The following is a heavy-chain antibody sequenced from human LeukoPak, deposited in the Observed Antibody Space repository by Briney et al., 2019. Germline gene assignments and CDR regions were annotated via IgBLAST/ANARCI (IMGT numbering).Heavy chain of an antibody. Sequence: GGSLRLSCAASRFTFSSSSMNWVRQAPGKGLEWVSSISSSSSYIYYADSVKGRFTISRDNAKNSLYLQMNSLRAEDTAVYYCARSNGYSSSWYYFDYWGQGTLVTVSS. D-gene: IGHD6-13*01. CDR1: RFTFSSSS. CDR2: ISSSSSYI. V-gene: IGHV3-21*01. J-gene: IGHJ4*02. CDR3: ARSNGYSSSWYYFDY.